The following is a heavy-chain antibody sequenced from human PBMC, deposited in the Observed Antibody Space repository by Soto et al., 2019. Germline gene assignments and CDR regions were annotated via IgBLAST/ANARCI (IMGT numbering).Heavy chain of an antibody. CDR2: ISYDGSNK. Sequence: GGSLRLSCAASGFTFSSYAMHWVRQAPGKGLEWVAVISYDGSNKYYADSVEGRFTISRDNAKNSLYLQMNSLRAEDTAVYYCARDQLYYNDISGRPLNAFDVWGQGTMVTV. CDR1: GFTFSSYA. CDR3: ARDQLYYNDISGRPLNAFDV. J-gene: IGHJ3*01. V-gene: IGHV3-30-3*01. D-gene: IGHD3-22*01.